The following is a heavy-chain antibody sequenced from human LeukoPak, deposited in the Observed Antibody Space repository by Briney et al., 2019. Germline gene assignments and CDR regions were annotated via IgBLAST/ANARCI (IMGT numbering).Heavy chain of an antibody. J-gene: IGHJ3*02. CDR1: GYTFTNYY. D-gene: IGHD4-23*01. V-gene: IGHV5-51*01. CDR3: ARELDFGGSNDAFDI. CDR2: ISPGDSDA. Sequence: GESLKISCKGSGYTFTNYYIGWVRQTPGKGLEWMGIISPGDSDARYSPSFQGQVTISADKSISTAYLQWSTLKASDTAMYYCARELDFGGSNDAFDIWGQGTMVTVSS.